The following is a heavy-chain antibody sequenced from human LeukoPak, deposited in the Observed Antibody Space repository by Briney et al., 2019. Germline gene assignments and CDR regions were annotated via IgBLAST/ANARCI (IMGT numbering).Heavy chain of an antibody. V-gene: IGHV1-18*01. CDR1: GYTFTSYG. CDR2: ISAYNGNT. J-gene: IGHJ4*02. D-gene: IGHD6-6*01. CDR3: ARDSYSSSSGIFDY. Sequence: GASVKVSCKASGYTFTSYGISWVRQAPGQGLEWIGWISAYNGNTNYAQKLQGRVTMTTDTSTSTAYMELRSLRSDDTAVYYCARDSYSSSSGIFDYWGQGTLVTVSS.